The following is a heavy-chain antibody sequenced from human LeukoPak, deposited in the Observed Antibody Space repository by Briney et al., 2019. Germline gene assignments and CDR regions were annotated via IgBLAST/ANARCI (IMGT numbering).Heavy chain of an antibody. J-gene: IGHJ6*02. CDR1: GGSISSYY. Sequence: SETLSLTCTVSGGSISSYYWSWIRQPPAKGLEWIGYIYYSGSTNYNPSLKSRVTISVDTSKNQFSLTLTSVTAADTAVYYCARGHRTSSAYHCNAMDVWGQGTRVTVSS. V-gene: IGHV4-59*12. CDR3: ARGHRTSSAYHCNAMDV. D-gene: IGHD2-8*01. CDR2: IYYSGST.